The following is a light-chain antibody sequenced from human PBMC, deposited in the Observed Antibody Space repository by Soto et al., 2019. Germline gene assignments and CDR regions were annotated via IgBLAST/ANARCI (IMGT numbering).Light chain of an antibody. CDR1: SSDVGGYNY. CDR2: DGS. J-gene: IGLJ2*01. Sequence: QSALTQPASVSGSPGQSITISCTGTSSDVGGYNYVSWDQQHPGKAPKLMIYDGSNRPSGVSNRFSGSKSGNTASLTISGLQAEDEADYYCSSYTSSSTRLFGGGTKLTVL. CDR3: SSYTSSSTRL. V-gene: IGLV2-14*01.